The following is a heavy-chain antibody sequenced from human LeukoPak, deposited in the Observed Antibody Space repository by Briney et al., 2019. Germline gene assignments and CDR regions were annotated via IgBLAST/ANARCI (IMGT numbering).Heavy chain of an antibody. CDR1: GFTFTHYA. D-gene: IGHD3-22*01. J-gene: IGHJ3*02. Sequence: GGSLRLSCAASGFTFTHYAVSWVRQAPGKGLEWVSSISSSGGSTYYADSVKGRFTISRDDSKNTLYVQMNSLRAEDTAVYYCARDQRLNYYDSSGYFDAFDIWGQGTMVTVSS. CDR2: ISSSGGST. CDR3: ARDQRLNYYDSSGYFDAFDI. V-gene: IGHV3-23*01.